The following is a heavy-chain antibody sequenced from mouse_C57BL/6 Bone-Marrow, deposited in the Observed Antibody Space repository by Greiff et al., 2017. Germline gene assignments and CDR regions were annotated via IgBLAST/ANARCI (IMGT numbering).Heavy chain of an antibody. J-gene: IGHJ1*03. CDR1: GYAFSSYW. V-gene: IGHV1-80*01. CDR2: IYPGDGDT. CDR3: ARWDYGSSYRYFDG. Sequence: VQLQQSGAELVKPGASVKISCKASGYAFSSYWMNWVKQRPGKGLEWIGQIYPGDGDTNYNGKFKGKATLTADKSSSTAYMQLSSLTSEDSAVYFCARWDYGSSYRYFDGWGTGTTVTVSS. D-gene: IGHD1-1*01.